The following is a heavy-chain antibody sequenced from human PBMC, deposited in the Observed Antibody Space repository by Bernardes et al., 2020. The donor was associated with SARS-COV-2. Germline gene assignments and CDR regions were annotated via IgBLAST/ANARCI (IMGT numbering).Heavy chain of an antibody. D-gene: IGHD3-3*02. CDR1: GFGFDDYG. CDR2: VNWNGDHT. V-gene: IGHV3-20*04. CDR3: VRQLAFCRPSGCSRIPNVFDS. J-gene: IGHJ4*02. Sequence: GGSLRLSCEASGFGFDDYGMGWVRQAPGKGPEWVSSVNWNGDHTDYADSVKGRFTISRDNARNSLFLQMNSLTVGDTAFYYCVRQLAFCRPSGCSRIPNVFDSWGRGILVTVSS.